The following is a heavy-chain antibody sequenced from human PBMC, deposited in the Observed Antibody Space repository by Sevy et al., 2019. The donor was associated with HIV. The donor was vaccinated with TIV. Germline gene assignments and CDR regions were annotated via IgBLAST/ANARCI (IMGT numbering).Heavy chain of an antibody. D-gene: IGHD6-13*01. CDR1: GFTFSSYA. Sequence: GGSLRLSCAASGFTFSSYAMHWVRQAPGKGLEWVAVISYDGSNKYYADSVKGRFTISRDNSKNTRYLQMNSLRAEDTAVYYCARERTSGIAAAGTPDYWGQGTLVTVSS. CDR2: ISYDGSNK. V-gene: IGHV3-30-3*01. CDR3: ARERTSGIAAAGTPDY. J-gene: IGHJ4*02.